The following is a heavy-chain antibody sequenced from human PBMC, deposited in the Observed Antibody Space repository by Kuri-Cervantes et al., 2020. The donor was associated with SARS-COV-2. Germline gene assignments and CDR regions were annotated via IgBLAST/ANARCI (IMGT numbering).Heavy chain of an antibody. CDR1: GFTFSSYA. V-gene: IGHV3-23*01. CDR2: ISGSGGST. J-gene: IGHJ4*02. D-gene: IGHD3-22*01. Sequence: GESLKISCAASGFTFSSYAMSWVRQAPGKGLEWVSAISGSGGSTYYADSVKGRFTISRDNSKNTLYLQMNSLRAEDTAVYYCAKETSTRAYYYDSSGYFWGQGTLVTVSS. CDR3: AKETSTRAYYYDSSGYF.